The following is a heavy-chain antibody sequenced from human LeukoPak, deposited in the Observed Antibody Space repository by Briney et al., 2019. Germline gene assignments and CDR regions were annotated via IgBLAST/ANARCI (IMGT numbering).Heavy chain of an antibody. Sequence: ASVKVSCKASGYTFTGYYMHWVRQAPGQGLEWMGWTNPNSGGTNYAQKFQGRVTMTRDTSISTAYMELSRLRSDDTAVYYCARAYYYDSSGYFDYWGQGTLVTVSS. J-gene: IGHJ4*02. CDR1: GYTFTGYY. D-gene: IGHD3-22*01. CDR2: TNPNSGGT. V-gene: IGHV1-2*02. CDR3: ARAYYYDSSGYFDY.